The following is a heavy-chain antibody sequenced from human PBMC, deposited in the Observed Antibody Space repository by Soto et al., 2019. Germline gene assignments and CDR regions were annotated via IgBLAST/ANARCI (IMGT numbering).Heavy chain of an antibody. Sequence: PSETLSLTCTVSGGSISSSSYYWGWIRQPPGKGLEWIGSIYYSGSTYYNPSLKSRVTISVDTSKNQFSLKLSSVTAADTAVYYCARQEVAARRYYYYGMDVWGQGTTVTVSS. V-gene: IGHV4-39*01. CDR1: GGSISSSSYY. D-gene: IGHD6-6*01. CDR2: IYYSGST. J-gene: IGHJ6*02. CDR3: ARQEVAARRYYYYGMDV.